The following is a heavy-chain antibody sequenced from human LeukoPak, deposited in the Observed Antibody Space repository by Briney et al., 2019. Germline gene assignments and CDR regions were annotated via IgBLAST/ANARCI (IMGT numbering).Heavy chain of an antibody. V-gene: IGHV4-59*01. CDR2: IYYSGST. Sequence: PSETLSLTCTVSGGSINSYYWSWFRKPPPKGLELIGYIYYSGSTNYNPSLKSRVTISLDTSNNQFSLKLSSVTAADTAVYYCARDTSGYRRGSFDYWGQGTLVTVSS. CDR3: ARDTSGYRRGSFDY. CDR1: GGSINSYY. J-gene: IGHJ4*02. D-gene: IGHD3-22*01.